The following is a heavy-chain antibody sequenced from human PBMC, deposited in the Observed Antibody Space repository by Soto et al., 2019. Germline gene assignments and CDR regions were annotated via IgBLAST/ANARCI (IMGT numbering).Heavy chain of an antibody. Sequence: GASVKVSCKASGYTFINYYMHWVRQAPGQGLEWMGIINPNGGSTTYAQKFQGRVTLTRDTSTNTVNMELSSLRSEDTAVYYCAREKWLVRRNDLFDICAQGTMVT. D-gene: IGHD6-19*01. J-gene: IGHJ3*02. CDR1: GYTFINYY. CDR3: AREKWLVRRNDLFDI. CDR2: INPNGGST. V-gene: IGHV1-46*01.